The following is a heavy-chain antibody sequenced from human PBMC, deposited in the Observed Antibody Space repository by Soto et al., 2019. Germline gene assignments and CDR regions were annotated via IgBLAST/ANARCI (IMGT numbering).Heavy chain of an antibody. CDR3: ARDLGTIGLYFDY. V-gene: IGHV3-53*01. CDR2: IYSGGST. Sequence: GGSLRLSCAASGFTVSSNYMSWVRQAPGKGLEWVSVIYSGGSTYYADSVKGRFTISRDNSKNTLYLQMNSLRAEDTAVYYCARDLGTIGLYFDYWGQGTLVTVSS. J-gene: IGHJ4*02. CDR1: GFTVSSNY. D-gene: IGHD2-8*02.